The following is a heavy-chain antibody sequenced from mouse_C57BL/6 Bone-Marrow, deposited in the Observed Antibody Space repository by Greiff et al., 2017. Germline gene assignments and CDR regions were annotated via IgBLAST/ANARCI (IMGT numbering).Heavy chain of an antibody. CDR2: IYPTSGRT. CDR3: AGSGALEYGFDY. J-gene: IGHJ2*01. Sequence: VQLQQPGAELVKPGASVKMSCKASGYTFTSYWMTWVKQRPGQGLEWIGDIYPTSGRTNYNEKFKGKAILTVDTSSNTAYMQLSSLTSEDSAVFSCAGSGALEYGFDYWGQGTALTVSA. CDR1: GYTFTSYW. D-gene: IGHD1-1*01. V-gene: IGHV1-55*01.